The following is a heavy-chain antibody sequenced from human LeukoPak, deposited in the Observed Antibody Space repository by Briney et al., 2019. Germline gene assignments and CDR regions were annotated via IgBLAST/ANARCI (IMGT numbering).Heavy chain of an antibody. CDR2: ISYDGSNK. V-gene: IGHV3-30*18. CDR1: GFTFRSYG. CDR3: AKDSGDGKYYYDSSGSPDY. Sequence: GGSLRLSCAASGFTFRSYGMHWVRQAPGKGLEGVAVISYDGSNKYYADSVKGRFTISRDNSKNTLYLQMNSLRAEDTSVYYCAKDSGDGKYYYDSSGSPDYWGQGTLVTVSS. J-gene: IGHJ4*02. D-gene: IGHD3-22*01.